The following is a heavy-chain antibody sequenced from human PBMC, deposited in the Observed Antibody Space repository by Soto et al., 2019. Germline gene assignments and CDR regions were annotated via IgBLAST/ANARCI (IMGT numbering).Heavy chain of an antibody. V-gene: IGHV3-23*01. CDR2: ISGSGGST. CDR1: GFTFSSYA. Sequence: EVQLLESGGGLVQPGGSLRLSCAASGFTFSSYAMSWVRQAPGKGLEWVSAISGSGGSTYYADSVKGRFTISRDNSTNTLYLHMDRLRAEDTAVYYCAKSRIVVVPAADWYFDLWGRGILVTVSS. CDR3: AKSRIVVVPAADWYFDL. J-gene: IGHJ2*01. D-gene: IGHD2-2*01.